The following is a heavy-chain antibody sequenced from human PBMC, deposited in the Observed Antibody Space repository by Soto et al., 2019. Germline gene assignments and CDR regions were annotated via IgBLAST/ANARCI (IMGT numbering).Heavy chain of an antibody. CDR2: IYHSGST. J-gene: IGHJ6*02. V-gene: IGHV4-30-2*01. D-gene: IGHD3-22*01. Sequence: TLSLTRAVSGGSISSGGYSRSWIRQPPGKGLEWIGSIYHSGSTYYNPSLKSRVTISVDRSKNQFSLKLSSVTAADTAVYYCAGSGYYNNSGMDVWGQGTTVTVSS. CDR3: AGSGYYNNSGMDV. CDR1: GGSISSGGYS.